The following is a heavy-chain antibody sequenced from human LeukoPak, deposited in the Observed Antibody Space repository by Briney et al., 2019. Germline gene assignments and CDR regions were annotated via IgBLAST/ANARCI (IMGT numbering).Heavy chain of an antibody. Sequence: ASVKVSCKASGYTFTGYYMHWVRQAPGQGLEWMGWINPNSGGTNYAQKFQGRVTMTRDTSISTAYMELSRLRSGDTAVYYCARILSGSDRGTNDYWGQGTLVTVSS. CDR3: ARILSGSDRGTNDY. CDR2: INPNSGGT. J-gene: IGHJ4*02. CDR1: GYTFTGYY. V-gene: IGHV1-2*02. D-gene: IGHD1-26*01.